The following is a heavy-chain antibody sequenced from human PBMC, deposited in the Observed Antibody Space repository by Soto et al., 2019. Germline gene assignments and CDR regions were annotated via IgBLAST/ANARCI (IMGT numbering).Heavy chain of an antibody. Sequence: SETLSLTCAVSGGSFTSNNWWTWVRQPPGQGLEWIGEIYRTGSTNYNPSLKSRVTISLDKPENQFSLKVTSLTAADTAVYYCASRDPGTSVDYWGQGTLVTVSS. V-gene: IGHV4-4*02. CDR2: IYRTGST. J-gene: IGHJ4*02. CDR1: GGSFTSNNW. CDR3: ASRDPGTSVDY. D-gene: IGHD1-7*01.